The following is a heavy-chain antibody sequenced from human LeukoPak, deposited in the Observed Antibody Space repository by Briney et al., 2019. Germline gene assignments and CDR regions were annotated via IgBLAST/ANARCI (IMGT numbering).Heavy chain of an antibody. CDR3: ARSFESGGSELDY. V-gene: IGHV4-59*08. CDR1: GGSISSYY. D-gene: IGHD2-15*01. J-gene: IGHJ4*02. CDR2: IYYSGST. Sequence: PSETLSLTCTVSGGSISSYYWSWIRQPPGKGLEWIGYIYYSGSTNYNPSLKSRVTISVDTSKNQFSLKLSSVTAADTAVYYCARSFESGGSELDYWGQGTLVTVSS.